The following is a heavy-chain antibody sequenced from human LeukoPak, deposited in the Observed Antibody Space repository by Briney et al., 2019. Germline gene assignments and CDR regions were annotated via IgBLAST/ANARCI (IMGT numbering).Heavy chain of an antibody. CDR1: GYTFTSYD. CDR2: MNPNSGNT. D-gene: IGHD6-13*01. CDR3: ARDGIAAAGNWFDP. V-gene: IGHV1-8*03. Sequence: ASVKVSCKASGYTFTSYDINWVRQATGQGLEWMGWMNPNSGNTGYAQKFQGRVTITRNTSISTAYMELSSLRSEDTAVYYCARDGIAAAGNWFDPWGQGTLVTVSS. J-gene: IGHJ5*02.